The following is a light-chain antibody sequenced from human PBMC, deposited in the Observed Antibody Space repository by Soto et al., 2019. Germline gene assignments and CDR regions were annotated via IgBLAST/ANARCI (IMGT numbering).Light chain of an antibody. CDR2: AAS. V-gene: IGKV1-27*01. J-gene: IGKJ3*01. Sequence: DIQMTQSPSSLSASIGDRVTITCRASQDISNYLAWYQQRPGKVPKLLIYAASTLQSGVPSRFSGSGSGTDFTLTISSLLPEDVATYYCQNLDSAAFTFGPGTKV. CDR3: QNLDSAAFT. CDR1: QDISNY.